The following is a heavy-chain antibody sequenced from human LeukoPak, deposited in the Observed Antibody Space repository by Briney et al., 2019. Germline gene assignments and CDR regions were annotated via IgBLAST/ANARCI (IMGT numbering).Heavy chain of an antibody. CDR3: ASEYKYDSSGANAFDI. CDR2: INPNSGGT. J-gene: IGHJ3*02. Sequence: ASVKVSCKASGYTFTSYAMNWVRQAPGQGLEWMGWINPNSGGTNYAQKFQGRVTMTRDTSISTAYMELSSLRSADTAVYYCASEYKYDSSGANAFDIWGQGTMVTVSS. D-gene: IGHD3-22*01. CDR1: GYTFTSYA. V-gene: IGHV1-2*02.